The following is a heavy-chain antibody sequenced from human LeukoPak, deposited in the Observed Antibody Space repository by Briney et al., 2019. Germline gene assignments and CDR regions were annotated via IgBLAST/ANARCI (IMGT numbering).Heavy chain of an antibody. CDR3: ARDLGMSYYDSSGSEYYFDY. CDR2: TYYRSKWYN. CDR1: GDSVSSNSAA. V-gene: IGHV6-1*01. Sequence: SQTLSLTCAISGDSVSSNSAAWNWIRQSPSRGLEWLGRTYYRSKWYNDYAVSVKSRITINPDTSKNQFSLQLNSVTPEDTAVYYCARDLGMSYYDSSGSEYYFDYWGQGTLVTVSS. J-gene: IGHJ4*02. D-gene: IGHD3-22*01.